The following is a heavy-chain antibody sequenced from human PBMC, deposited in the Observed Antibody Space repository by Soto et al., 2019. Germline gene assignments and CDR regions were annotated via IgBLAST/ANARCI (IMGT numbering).Heavy chain of an antibody. CDR1: GYTFTSYA. J-gene: IGHJ4*02. CDR3: ARVVYYGSSFYYFDY. D-gene: IGHD6-6*01. Sequence: GASVKVSCKASGYTFTSYAMHWVRQAPGQRLEWMGWINAGNGNTKYSQKFQGRVTITRDTSASTAYMELSSLRSEDTAVYYCARVVYYGSSFYYFDYWGQGTLVTSPQ. V-gene: IGHV1-3*01. CDR2: INAGNGNT.